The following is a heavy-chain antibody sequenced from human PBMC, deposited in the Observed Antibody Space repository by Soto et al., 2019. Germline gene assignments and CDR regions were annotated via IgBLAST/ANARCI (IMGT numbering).Heavy chain of an antibody. CDR3: ASHMWVAVAGTFSFYY. V-gene: IGHV4-39*01. D-gene: IGHD6-19*01. CDR2: IYYSGST. CDR1: GGSISSSSYY. J-gene: IGHJ4*01. Sequence: LSETLSLTCTVSGGSISSSSYYWGWIRQHPGKGLEWIGSIYYSGSTYYNPSLKSRVTISVDTSKNQFSLKLSSVTAAGTAVYYCASHMWVAVAGTFSFYYWCHGTLVTVS.